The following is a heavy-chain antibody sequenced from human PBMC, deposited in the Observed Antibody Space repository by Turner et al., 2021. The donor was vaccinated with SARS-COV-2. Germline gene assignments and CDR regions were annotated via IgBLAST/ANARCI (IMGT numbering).Heavy chain of an antibody. Sequence: EVQLVASGGGLVKPGGYLRLSCASSGFTVSSYSMHWVRQAPGKGLEWVSSISSSSSYIYYADSVKGRFTISRYNSKNSLYLQMNSLGAEDTAVYFCSSSGSYFTDYWGQGTLVTFSS. CDR1: GFTVSSYS. CDR3: SSSGSYFTDY. D-gene: IGHD1-26*01. V-gene: IGHV3-21*01. J-gene: IGHJ4*02. CDR2: ISSSSSYI.